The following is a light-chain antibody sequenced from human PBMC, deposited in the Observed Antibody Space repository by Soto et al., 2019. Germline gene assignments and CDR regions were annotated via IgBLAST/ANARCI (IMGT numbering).Light chain of an antibody. CDR1: RSNIGSNT. V-gene: IGLV1-44*01. J-gene: IGLJ3*02. CDR2: ANN. CDR3: AAWDDSLNGPV. Sequence: QSVLIQSPSAXXXPGQRVTISCSGSRSNIGSNTVNWYQQVPGTAPRLLIYANNQRPSGVPDRFSGSKSGTSASLAISGLQSEDEADYYCAAWDDSLNGPVFGGGTKLTVL.